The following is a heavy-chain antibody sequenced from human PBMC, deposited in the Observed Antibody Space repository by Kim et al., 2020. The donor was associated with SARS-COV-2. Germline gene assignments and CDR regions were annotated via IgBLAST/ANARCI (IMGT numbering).Heavy chain of an antibody. D-gene: IGHD3-22*01. J-gene: IGHJ4*02. V-gene: IGHV4-31*03. CDR2: IYYSGST. CDR3: ARGGRYYDSRGYYGSVAAEY. Sequence: SETLSLTCTVSGGSISSGGYYWSWIRQHPGKGLEWIGYIYYSGSTYYNPSLKSRVTISVDTSKNQFSLKLSSVTAADTAVYYCARGGRYYDSRGYYGSVAAEYWGQGTLVTVSS. CDR1: GGSISSGGYY.